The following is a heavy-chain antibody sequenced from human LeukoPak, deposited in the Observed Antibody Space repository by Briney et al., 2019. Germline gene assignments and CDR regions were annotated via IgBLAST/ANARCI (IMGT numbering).Heavy chain of an antibody. D-gene: IGHD3-10*01. J-gene: IGHJ4*02. CDR3: AKAPVGITMVRGVIPYYFDY. V-gene: IGHV3-23*01. CDR1: GFTFSSYA. Sequence: GGSLRLSCAASGFTFSSYAMSWVRQAPGKGLEWVSAISGSGGSTYYADSVKGRFTISRDNSKNTLYLQMNSLRAEDTAVCYCAKAPVGITMVRGVIPYYFDYWGQGTLVTVSS. CDR2: ISGSGGST.